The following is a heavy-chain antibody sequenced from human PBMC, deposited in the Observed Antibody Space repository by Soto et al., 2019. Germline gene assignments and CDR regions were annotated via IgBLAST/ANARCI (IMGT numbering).Heavy chain of an antibody. D-gene: IGHD3-3*01. CDR3: AREARDFWSGYSDY. V-gene: IGHV3-66*01. CDR1: GFTVSSNS. J-gene: IGHJ4*02. CDR2: IYSGGST. Sequence: EVQLVESGGGLVQPGGSLRLSCAASGFTVSSNSMSWVRQAPGKGLEWVSVIYSGGSTYYADSVKGRFTISRDNSKNTLYLQMNSLRAEDTAVYYCAREARDFWSGYSDYWGQGTLVTVSS.